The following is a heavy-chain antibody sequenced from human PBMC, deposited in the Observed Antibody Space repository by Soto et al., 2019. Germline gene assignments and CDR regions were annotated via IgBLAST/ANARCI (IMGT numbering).Heavy chain of an antibody. D-gene: IGHD5-12*01. CDR2: INPNSGGT. V-gene: IGHV1-2*04. Sequence: SVRLAGSAAGYACTCCWMHWVRQAPGQGLEWMGWINPNSGGTNYAQKFQGWVTMTRDTSISTAYMELSRLRSDDTAVYYCARALSSSGSSGYDFPPWFDPWGQGTLATVSS. CDR1: GYACTCCW. CDR3: ARALSSSGSSGYDFPPWFDP. J-gene: IGHJ5*02.